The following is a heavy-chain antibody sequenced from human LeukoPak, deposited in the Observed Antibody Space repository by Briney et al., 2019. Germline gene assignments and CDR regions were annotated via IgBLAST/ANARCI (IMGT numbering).Heavy chain of an antibody. Sequence: SETLSLTCTVSGGSISSYYWSWIRQPPGKGLEWIGYIYYSGSTNYNPSLKGRVTISVDTSKNQFSLKLSSVTAADTAVYYCAREGGYDDYYYYGMDVWGQGTTVTVSS. D-gene: IGHD5-12*01. J-gene: IGHJ6*02. CDR1: GGSISSYY. CDR3: AREGGYDDYYYYGMDV. CDR2: IYYSGST. V-gene: IGHV4-59*01.